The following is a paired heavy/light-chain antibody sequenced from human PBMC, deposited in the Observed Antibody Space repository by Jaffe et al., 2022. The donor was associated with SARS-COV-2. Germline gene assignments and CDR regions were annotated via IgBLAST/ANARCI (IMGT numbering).Light chain of an antibody. Sequence: EIVMTQSPATLSVSPGERATLSCRASQSVSSNLAWYQQKPGQAPRLLIYGASTRATGIPARFSGSGSGTEFTLTISSLQSEDFAVYYCQQYNNWPPTWTFGQGTKVEIK. J-gene: IGKJ1*01. CDR1: QSVSSN. V-gene: IGKV3-15*01. CDR2: GAS. CDR3: QQYNNWPPTWT.
Heavy chain of an antibody. CDR2: ISSSGSTI. Sequence: QVQLVESGGGLVKPGGSLRLSCAASGFTFSDYYMSWIRQAPGKGLEWVSYISSSGSTIYYADSVKGRFTISRDNAKNSLYLQMNSLRAEDTAVYYCARPIGGVRGVGWFDPWGQGTLVTVSS. V-gene: IGHV3-11*01. CDR1: GFTFSDYY. J-gene: IGHJ5*02. D-gene: IGHD3-10*01. CDR3: ARPIGGVRGVGWFDP.